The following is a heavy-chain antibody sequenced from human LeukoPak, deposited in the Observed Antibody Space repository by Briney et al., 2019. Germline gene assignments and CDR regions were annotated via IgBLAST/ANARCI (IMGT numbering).Heavy chain of an antibody. D-gene: IGHD2-21*01. Sequence: GGSLRLSCPASGFSFSSYTMSWVRQAPGKGLEWVSGISDRGSTTYYADSVKGRFTISRDNSKNTLYLQMNSLRAEDTAVYYCAKEGFALGLFDPWGQGTLVTVSS. CDR3: AKEGFALGLFDP. J-gene: IGHJ5*02. V-gene: IGHV3-23*01. CDR2: ISDRGSTT. CDR1: GFSFSSYT.